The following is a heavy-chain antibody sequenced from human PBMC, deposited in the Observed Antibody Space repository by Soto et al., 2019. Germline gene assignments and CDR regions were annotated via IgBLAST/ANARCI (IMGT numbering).Heavy chain of an antibody. CDR2: IIPVFGTV. V-gene: IGHV1-69*01. D-gene: IGHD3-10*01. Sequence: QVQLVQSGADVKKPGSSVRVSCKPSGGSFSSYAVNWVRQAPGQGLEWVGGIIPVFGTVNYAEKFQGRVTITADESTNASYMERSSLPFEDMAVYYCARVLKVALWQLWPLGDWVQGTLVTVSS. CDR1: GGSFSSYA. CDR3: ARVLKVALWQLWPLGD. J-gene: IGHJ4*02.